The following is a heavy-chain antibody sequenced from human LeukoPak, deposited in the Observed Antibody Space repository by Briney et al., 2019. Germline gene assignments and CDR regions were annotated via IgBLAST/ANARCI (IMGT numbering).Heavy chain of an antibody. CDR1: GYTFTSYG. J-gene: IGHJ3*02. Sequence: ASVKVSCKASGYTFTSYGISWVRQAPGQGLEWMGWISAYNGNTNYAQKLQGRVTMTTDTSTSTAYMELRSLRSDDTAVYYCARDRGYNYANDAFDIWGQGTMVTVSS. V-gene: IGHV1-18*01. D-gene: IGHD5-18*01. CDR2: ISAYNGNT. CDR3: ARDRGYNYANDAFDI.